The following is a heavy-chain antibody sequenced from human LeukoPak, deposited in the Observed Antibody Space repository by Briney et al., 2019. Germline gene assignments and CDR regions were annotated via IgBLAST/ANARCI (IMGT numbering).Heavy chain of an antibody. CDR2: IYHSGNS. CDR3: ARHARGYYDSSGYWSPADY. V-gene: IGHV4-38-2*01. Sequence: SETLSLTCAVSGYSIISNYYWGWIRQPPGKGLEWIGNIYHSGNSYYNPSLKSRVTISVDTSKNQFSLKLSSMTAADTAVYYCARHARGYYDSSGYWSPADYWGQGTLVTVSS. CDR1: GYSIISNYY. J-gene: IGHJ4*02. D-gene: IGHD3-22*01.